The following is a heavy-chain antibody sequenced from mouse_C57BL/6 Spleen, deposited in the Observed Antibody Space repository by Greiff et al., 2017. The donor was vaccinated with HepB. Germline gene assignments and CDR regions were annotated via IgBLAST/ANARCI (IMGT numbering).Heavy chain of an antibody. D-gene: IGHD4-1*01. CDR3: ARERHWDVGTLGC. CDR2: INPNNGGT. Sequence: VQLQQSGPELVKPGASVKMSCKASGYTFTDYNMHWVKQSHGKSLEWIGYINPNNGGTSYNQKFKGKATLTANKSSSTAYMELRSLTSEDSAVYYGARERHWDVGTLGCWGQGTTLTVAS. J-gene: IGHJ2*01. CDR1: GYTFTDYN. V-gene: IGHV1-22*01.